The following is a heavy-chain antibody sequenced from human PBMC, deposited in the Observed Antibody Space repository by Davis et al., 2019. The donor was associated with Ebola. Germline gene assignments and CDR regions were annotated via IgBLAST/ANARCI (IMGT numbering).Heavy chain of an antibody. J-gene: IGHJ6*03. V-gene: IGHV4-61*05. Sequence: SETLSLTCTVSGGSISSSSYYWGWIRQPPGKGLEWIGYMYYSGSTNYNPSLKSRVTISIDTSKNQFSLKLTSVTAADTAVYYCARFDVVVPAASSSAYYYYMDVWGRGTTVTVSS. CDR1: GGSISSSSYY. CDR3: ARFDVVVPAASSSAYYYYMDV. CDR2: MYYSGST. D-gene: IGHD2-2*01.